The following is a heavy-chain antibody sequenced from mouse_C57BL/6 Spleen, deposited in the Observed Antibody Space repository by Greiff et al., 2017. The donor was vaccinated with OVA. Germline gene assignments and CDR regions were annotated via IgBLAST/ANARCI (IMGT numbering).Heavy chain of an antibody. CDR2: IDPSDSYT. D-gene: IGHD1-1*01. J-gene: IGHJ1*03. CDR1: GYTFTSYW. Sequence: VKLQQPGAELVMPGASVKLSCKASGYTFTSYWMHWVKQRPGQGLEWIGEIDPSDSYTNYNQKFKGKSTLTVDKSSSTAYMQLSSLTSEDSAVYYCARSGSTDWYFDVWGTGTTVTVSS. V-gene: IGHV1-69*01. CDR3: ARSGSTDWYFDV.